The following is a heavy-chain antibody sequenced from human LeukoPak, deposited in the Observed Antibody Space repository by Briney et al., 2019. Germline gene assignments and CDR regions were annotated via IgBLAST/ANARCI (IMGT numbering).Heavy chain of an antibody. V-gene: IGHV1-2*06. Sequence: ASVKVSCKASGYTFTGYYMHWVRQAPGQGLEWMGRINPNSGGTNYAQKFQGRVTMTRDTSLSAAYMDLSRLISDGTPVYYCSREGGVKYSSSAGVNYWGQGTLVTVSS. CDR2: INPNSGGT. CDR3: SREGGVKYSSSAGVNY. J-gene: IGHJ4*02. CDR1: GYTFTGYY. D-gene: IGHD6-6*01.